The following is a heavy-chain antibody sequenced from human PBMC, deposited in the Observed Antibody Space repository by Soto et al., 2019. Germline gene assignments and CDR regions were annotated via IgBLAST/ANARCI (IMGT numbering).Heavy chain of an antibody. CDR2: IYPGDSDT. Sequence: LGESLKISCKGSGYSFTSYWIGWMRQMPGKGLEWMGIIYPGDSDTRYCPSFQGQVTISADKSISTAYLQWSSLRASDTAMYYCARRRYYDSSGYHLGMDVWGQGTTVTVSS. CDR3: ARRRYYDSSGYHLGMDV. V-gene: IGHV5-51*01. J-gene: IGHJ6*02. CDR1: GYSFTSYW. D-gene: IGHD3-22*01.